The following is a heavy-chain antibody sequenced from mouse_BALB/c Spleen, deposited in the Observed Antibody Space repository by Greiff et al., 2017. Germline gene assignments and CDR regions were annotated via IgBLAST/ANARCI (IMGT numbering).Heavy chain of an antibody. V-gene: IGHV1-9*01. D-gene: IGHD1-1*01. J-gene: IGHJ2*01. CDR2: ILPGSGST. CDR1: GYTFSSYW. Sequence: QVQLKQSGAELMKPGASVKISCKATGYTFSSYWIEWVKQRPGHGLEWIGEILPGSGSTNYNEKFKGKATFTADTSSNTAYMQLSSLTSEDSAVYYCARASLITTVVYFDYWGQGTTLTVSS. CDR3: ARASLITTVVYFDY.